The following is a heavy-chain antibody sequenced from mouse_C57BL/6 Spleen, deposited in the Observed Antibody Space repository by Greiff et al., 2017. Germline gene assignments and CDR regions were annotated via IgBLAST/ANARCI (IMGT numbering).Heavy chain of an antibody. CDR1: GYTFTSYW. D-gene: IGHD1-1*01. V-gene: IGHV1-64*01. Sequence: QVQLQQPGAELVKPGASVKLSCKASGYTFTSYWMHWVKQRPGQGLEWIGMIHPNSGSTNYNEKFKSKATLTVDKSSSTAYMQLSSLTSEDSAVYYCSTYYYGSSFAYWGQGTLVTVSA. J-gene: IGHJ3*01. CDR2: IHPNSGST. CDR3: STYYYGSSFAY.